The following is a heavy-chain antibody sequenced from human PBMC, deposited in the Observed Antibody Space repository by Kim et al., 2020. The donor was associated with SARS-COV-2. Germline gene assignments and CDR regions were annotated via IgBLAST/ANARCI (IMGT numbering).Heavy chain of an antibody. J-gene: IGHJ3*02. CDR1: GDSVSSNSPA. CDR3: AREREHAFDI. V-gene: IGHV6-1*01. D-gene: IGHD1-1*01. CDR2: TYYRSKWYN. Sequence: SQTLSLTCAISGDSVSSNSPAWNWIRQSPSRGLEWLGRTYYRSKWYNDYAPSLKSRITVNPDTSKNQFSLQLNSVTPEDTAVYYCAREREHAFDIWGQGTMVTVSP.